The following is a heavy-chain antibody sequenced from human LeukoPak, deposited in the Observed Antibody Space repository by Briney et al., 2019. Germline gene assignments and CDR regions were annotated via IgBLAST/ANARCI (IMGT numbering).Heavy chain of an antibody. CDR1: RFTFSSYG. J-gene: IGHJ6*02. D-gene: IGHD3-3*01. CDR2: IWYDGSNK. Sequence: GRSLRLSCAASRFTFSSYGMHWVRQAPGKGLEWVAVIWYDGSNKYYADSVKGRFTISRDNSKNTLYLQMNSLRAEDTAVYYCAKAAGGRFLEWLLGVNGMDVWGQGTTVTVSS. V-gene: IGHV3-33*06. CDR3: AKAAGGRFLEWLLGVNGMDV.